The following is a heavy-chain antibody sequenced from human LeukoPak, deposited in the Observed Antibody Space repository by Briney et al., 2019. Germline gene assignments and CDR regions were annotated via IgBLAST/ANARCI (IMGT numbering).Heavy chain of an antibody. V-gene: IGHV2-5*04. J-gene: IGHJ4*02. Sequence: SGPTLVNPTQTLTLTCTFSGFSLTTDAVSVGWVRQPPGKALEWLSFIYGNGDERYSPSLNSRLTITKDTSKNQVVLTMTDMDSVDTGTYYCVHRTPVTSVDDWGQGTLVTVSS. D-gene: IGHD4-17*01. CDR3: VHRTPVTSVDD. CDR2: IYGNGDE. CDR1: GFSLTTDAVS.